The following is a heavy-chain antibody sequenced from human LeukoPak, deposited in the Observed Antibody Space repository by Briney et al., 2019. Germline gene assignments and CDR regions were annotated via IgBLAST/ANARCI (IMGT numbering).Heavy chain of an antibody. D-gene: IGHD1-7*01. CDR3: ARDGTSTDDY. Sequence: ASVKVSCKASGYTFTGFGINRVRQATGQGLEWMGWISGYNDNTHYAKKFQGRVTLTTDTPTSTAYMELRSLRSDDTAVYYCARDGTSTDDYWGQGTLVTVSS. CDR2: ISGYNDNT. J-gene: IGHJ4*02. V-gene: IGHV1-18*01. CDR1: GYTFTGFG.